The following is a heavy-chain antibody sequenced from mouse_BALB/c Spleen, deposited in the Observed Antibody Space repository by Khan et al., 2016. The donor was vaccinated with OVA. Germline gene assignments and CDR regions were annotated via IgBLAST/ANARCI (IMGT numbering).Heavy chain of an antibody. J-gene: IGHJ3*01. CDR3: ARNADYDRAY. CDR2: IDTANGNT. V-gene: IGHV14-3*02. CDR1: GFTIKDTY. Sequence: VQLKQSGAELVKPGDSVKLSCTASGFTIKDTYMHWVLQRPEQGLEWIGRIDTANGNTKYDPNFQGKATISADTSSNTAYLQISSLTYEDTAVDDCARNADYDRAYWGQGTLVTVSS. D-gene: IGHD2-4*01.